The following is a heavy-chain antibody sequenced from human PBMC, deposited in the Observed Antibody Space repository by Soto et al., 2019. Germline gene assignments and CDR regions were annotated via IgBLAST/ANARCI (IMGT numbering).Heavy chain of an antibody. D-gene: IGHD6-6*01. CDR1: GFTFSSYG. J-gene: IGHJ6*02. CDR2: ISYDGSNK. Sequence: GGSLRLSCAASGFTFSSYGMHWVRQAPGKGLEWVAVISYDGSNKYYADSVKGRFTISRDNSKNTLYLQMNSLRAEDTAVYYCAKERVFEYSSSSDYYYYGMDVWGQGTTVTVSS. V-gene: IGHV3-30*18. CDR3: AKERVFEYSSSSDYYYYGMDV.